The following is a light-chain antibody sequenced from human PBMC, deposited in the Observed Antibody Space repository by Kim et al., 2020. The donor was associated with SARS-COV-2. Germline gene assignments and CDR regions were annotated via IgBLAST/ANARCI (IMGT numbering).Light chain of an antibody. CDR1: QGISSF. J-gene: IGKJ2*01. CDR2: AAS. V-gene: IGKV1-9*01. Sequence: SASLGDRVTITCRASQGISSFLAWFQQKPGKAPEHLIYAASTLQSGVPSRFSGSRSGTEYSLTITGLQPEDFATYFCQQFQSYPYTFGQGTKLEI. CDR3: QQFQSYPYT.